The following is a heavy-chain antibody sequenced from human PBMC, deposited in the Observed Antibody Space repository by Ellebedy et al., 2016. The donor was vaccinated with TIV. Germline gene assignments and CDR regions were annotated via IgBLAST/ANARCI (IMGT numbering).Heavy chain of an antibody. D-gene: IGHD3-22*01. Sequence: AASVKVSCKASGYTFTSYDINWVRQATGQGLEWMGGIIPIFGTANYAQKFQGRVTITADESTSTAYMELSSLRSEDTAVYYCARGGDSSGIQHWGQGTLVTVSS. J-gene: IGHJ1*01. CDR1: GYTFTSYD. CDR2: IIPIFGTA. CDR3: ARGGDSSGIQH. V-gene: IGHV1-69*13.